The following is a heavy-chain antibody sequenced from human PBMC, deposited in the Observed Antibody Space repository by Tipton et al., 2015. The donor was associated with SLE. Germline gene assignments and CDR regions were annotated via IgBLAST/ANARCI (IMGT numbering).Heavy chain of an antibody. CDR3: ARAVTSQNIALDY. Sequence: LRLSCTVSGGSISSSSYYWGWIRQHPGKGLEWIGYIYYSGSTYYNPSLKSRVTISVDTSKNQFSLKLSSVTAADTAVYYCARAVTSQNIALDYWGQGTLVTVSS. D-gene: IGHD4-11*01. V-gene: IGHV4-31*02. CDR2: IYYSGST. CDR1: GGSISSSSYY. J-gene: IGHJ4*02.